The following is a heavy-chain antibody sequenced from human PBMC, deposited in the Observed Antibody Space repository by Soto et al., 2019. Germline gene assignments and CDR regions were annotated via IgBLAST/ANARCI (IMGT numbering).Heavy chain of an antibody. V-gene: IGHV3-72*01. D-gene: IGHD2-15*01. J-gene: IGHJ4*02. CDR1: GFTLSDDY. CDR2: SRNKANSYTT. CDR3: ASAGNCRAGGCYSAIDN. Sequence: EVQLVESGGGLVQPGGSLRLSCAGSGFTLSDDYIDWVRQAPGKGLEWVGRSRNKANSYTTVYGASVKGRFTISRDEAKNSVSLQMDSLKVDDTAVYFCASAGNCRAGGCYSAIDNWGLGTLVTVSS.